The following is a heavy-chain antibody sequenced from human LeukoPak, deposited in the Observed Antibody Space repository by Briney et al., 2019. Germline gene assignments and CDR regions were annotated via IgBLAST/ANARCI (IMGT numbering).Heavy chain of an antibody. D-gene: IGHD4/OR15-4a*01. Sequence: GGSLRLSCTTSGFTFSDFAISWVRQAPGKGLKWVGFIRSKDYGGATYYAASVKGRFTITRDDSKGIAYLQMRSLKIEDTAVYCAKTGALDIWGQGTVVTVSS. CDR2: IRSKDYGGAT. V-gene: IGHV3-49*04. CDR3: KTGALDI. CDR1: GFTFSDFA. J-gene: IGHJ3*02.